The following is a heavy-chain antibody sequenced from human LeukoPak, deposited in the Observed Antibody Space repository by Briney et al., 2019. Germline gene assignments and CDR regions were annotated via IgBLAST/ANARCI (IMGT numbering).Heavy chain of an antibody. V-gene: IGHV4-39*02. Sequence: SETLSLTCTVSGDSISRSTYYWAWIRQPSGKGLEWIGSVYYGRSPYFNPSLESRATISVDTSKNHFSLKMSSVTAADTAVYYCARSSGTGTFSYWGQGTLVTVSS. CDR1: GDSISRSTYY. CDR2: VYYGRSP. D-gene: IGHD6-25*01. CDR3: ARSSGTGTFSY. J-gene: IGHJ4*02.